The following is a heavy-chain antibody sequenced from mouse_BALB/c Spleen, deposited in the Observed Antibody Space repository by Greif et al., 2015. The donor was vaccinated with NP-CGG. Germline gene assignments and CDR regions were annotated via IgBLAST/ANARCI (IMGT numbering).Heavy chain of an antibody. Sequence: EVKLMESGGGLVQPGGSRKLSYAASGFTFSDYGMAWVRQAPGKGPERVAFISNLAYSIYYADTVTGRFTISRENAKNTLYLEMSSLRSEDTAMYYCARDYYGSSYWYFDVWGAGTTVTVSS. D-gene: IGHD1-1*01. J-gene: IGHJ1*01. V-gene: IGHV5-15*02. CDR2: ISNLAYSI. CDR1: GFTFSDYG. CDR3: ARDYYGSSYWYFDV.